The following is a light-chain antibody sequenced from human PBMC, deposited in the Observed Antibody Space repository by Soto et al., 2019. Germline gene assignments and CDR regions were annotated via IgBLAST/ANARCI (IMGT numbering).Light chain of an antibody. J-gene: IGKJ2*01. Sequence: EIVLTQSPVTLSLSPGERATLSCRASQSVSSSYLAWYQQKPGQAPRFLIYGASSRATGIPDRFSGSGSGTDFTLTISRLEPEDFAVYYCQLGYTFGQGTKLEIK. V-gene: IGKV3-20*01. CDR3: QLGYT. CDR1: QSVSSSY. CDR2: GAS.